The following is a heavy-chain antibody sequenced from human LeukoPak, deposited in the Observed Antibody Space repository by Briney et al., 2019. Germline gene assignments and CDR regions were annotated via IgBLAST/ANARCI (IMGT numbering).Heavy chain of an antibody. CDR2: IYYSGST. Sequence: SETLSLTCTVSGGSVSSGSYYWSWIRQPPGKGLEWIGYIYYSGSTNYNPPLKSRVTISVDTSKNQFSLKLSSVTAADTAVYYCARIGRGYSYGTGIYYGMDVWGQGTTVTVSS. D-gene: IGHD5-18*01. CDR3: ARIGRGYSYGTGIYYGMDV. J-gene: IGHJ6*02. CDR1: GGSVSSGSYY. V-gene: IGHV4-61*01.